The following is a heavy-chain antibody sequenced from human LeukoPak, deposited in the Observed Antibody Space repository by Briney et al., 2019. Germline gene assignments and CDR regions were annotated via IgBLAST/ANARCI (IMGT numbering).Heavy chain of an antibody. D-gene: IGHD6-19*01. J-gene: IGHJ4*02. CDR1: GFTFSSYG. V-gene: IGHV3-30*18. CDR3: AKQGAVAGSWYFDY. CDR2: ISYDGSNK. Sequence: GGSLRLSCAASGFTFSSYGMHWVRQAPGKGLEWVAVISYDGSNKYYADSVKGRFTISRDNSKNTLYLQMNSLRAEDTAVYYCAKQGAVAGSWYFDYWGPGTLVTVSS.